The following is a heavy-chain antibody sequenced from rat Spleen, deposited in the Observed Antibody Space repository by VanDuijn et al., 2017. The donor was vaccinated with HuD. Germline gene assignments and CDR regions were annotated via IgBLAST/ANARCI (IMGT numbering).Heavy chain of an antibody. CDR2: IRTGGGNT. CDR1: GFTFSNHG. CDR3: ASGGGGTTRNWLAY. Sequence: EVQLVESGGGLVQPGRSLKLSCAASGFTFSNHGMAWVRQAPTKGLEWVATIRTGGGNTYYRDSVKGRFTISRDNAKNTQYLQMDSLRSEDTATYYCASGGGGTTRNWLAYWGQGTRVTVSS. J-gene: IGHJ3*01. V-gene: IGHV5S13*01. D-gene: IGHD1-5*01.